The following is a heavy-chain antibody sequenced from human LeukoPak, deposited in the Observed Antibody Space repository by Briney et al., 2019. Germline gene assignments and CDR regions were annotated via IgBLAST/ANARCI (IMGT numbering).Heavy chain of an antibody. Sequence: ASVKVSCKASGYTFTGYYMHWVRQAPGQGLEWMGRINPNSGGTNYAQKFQGRVTMTRDTSTSTAYMELSRLRSDDTAVYYCARTNYYYYYYGMDVWGQGTTVTVSS. CDR2: INPNSGGT. CDR1: GYTFTGYY. CDR3: ARTNYYYYYYGMDV. D-gene: IGHD4/OR15-4a*01. J-gene: IGHJ6*02. V-gene: IGHV1-2*06.